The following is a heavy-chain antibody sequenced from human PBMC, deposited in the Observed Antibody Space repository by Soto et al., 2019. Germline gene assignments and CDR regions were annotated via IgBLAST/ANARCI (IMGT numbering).Heavy chain of an antibody. Sequence: SVKVSCKASGFTFTSSAVQWVRQARGQRLEWIGWIVVGSGNTNYAQKFQERVTITRDMSTSTAYMELSSLRSEDTAVYYCAADEQYAGATGYYGMDVWGQGTTVTAP. CDR2: IVVGSGNT. CDR3: AADEQYAGATGYYGMDV. J-gene: IGHJ6*02. CDR1: GFTFTSSA. D-gene: IGHD1-26*01. V-gene: IGHV1-58*01.